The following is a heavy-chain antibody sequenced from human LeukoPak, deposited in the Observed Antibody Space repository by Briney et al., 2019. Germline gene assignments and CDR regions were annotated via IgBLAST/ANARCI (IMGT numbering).Heavy chain of an antibody. CDR1: GGSFSGYY. J-gene: IGHJ4*02. D-gene: IGHD3-3*01. Sequence: SETLSLTCAVYGGSFSGYYWSWVRQPPGKGLEWIGEINHSGSTNHNPSLKSRVTISVDTSKNQFSLKVSSVTAADTAVYYCAKGPRLFDYWGQGTLVTVS. V-gene: IGHV4-34*01. CDR2: INHSGST. CDR3: AKGPRLFDY.